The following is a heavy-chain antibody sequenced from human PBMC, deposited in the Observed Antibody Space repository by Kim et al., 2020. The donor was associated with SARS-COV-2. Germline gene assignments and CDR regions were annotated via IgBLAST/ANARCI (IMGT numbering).Heavy chain of an antibody. D-gene: IGHD1-26*01. J-gene: IGHJ4*02. Sequence: GGSLRLSCAASGFTFSSYAMSWVRQAPGKGLEWVSTISGSGGSTYYADSVKGRFTISRDNSKNTLYLQMNSLRAEDTAVYYCAKWRLIVGATGGFGYWGQGPLVSVSS. V-gene: IGHV3-23*01. CDR3: AKWRLIVGATGGFGY. CDR1: GFTFSSYA. CDR2: ISGSGGST.